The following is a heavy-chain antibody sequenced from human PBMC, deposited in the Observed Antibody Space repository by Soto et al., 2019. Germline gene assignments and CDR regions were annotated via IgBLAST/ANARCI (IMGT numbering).Heavy chain of an antibody. CDR2: IWYDGTNK. J-gene: IGHJ4*02. D-gene: IGHD3-10*01. CDR3: ARDRNYYGSGSSAIDY. Sequence: QVQLVESGGGVVQPGRSLRLSCAASGFTFSAYGMYWVRQAPGKGLKWVAVIWYDGTNKYYGDSVKGRFTISRDNSKNTLHLQMNSLRAEDTAVYYCARDRNYYGSGSSAIDYWGQGTLVTVSS. CDR1: GFTFSAYG. V-gene: IGHV3-33*08.